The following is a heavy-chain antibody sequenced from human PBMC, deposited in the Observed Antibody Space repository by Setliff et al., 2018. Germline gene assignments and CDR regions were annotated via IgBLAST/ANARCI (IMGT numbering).Heavy chain of an antibody. CDR3: ARPGRSNYWDSFDY. D-gene: IGHD3-10*01. J-gene: IGHJ4*02. Sequence: GESLKISCAASGFPFSIYSMHWVRQAPGKGLEWVSSISSTGSYKPYADSVRGRFTISRDNAKNSVDLQMSSLRADDTAVYYCARPGRSNYWDSFDYWGQGTLVTVSS. CDR2: ISSTGSYK. CDR1: GFPFSIYS. V-gene: IGHV3-21*06.